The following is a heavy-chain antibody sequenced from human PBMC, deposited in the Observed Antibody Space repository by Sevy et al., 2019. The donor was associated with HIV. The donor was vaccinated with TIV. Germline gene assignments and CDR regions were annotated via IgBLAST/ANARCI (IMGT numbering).Heavy chain of an antibody. D-gene: IGHD3-3*01. CDR2: IRSKAYGGTT. CDR3: TTYDFWSGYYTNIDY. J-gene: IGHJ4*02. Sequence: GSLRLSCTASGFTFGDYAMSWFRQAPGKGLEWVGFIRSKAYGGTTEYAASVKGRFTISRDDSKSIAYLQMNSLKTEDTAVYYCTTYDFWSGYYTNIDYWGQGTLVTVSS. V-gene: IGHV3-49*03. CDR1: GFTFGDYA.